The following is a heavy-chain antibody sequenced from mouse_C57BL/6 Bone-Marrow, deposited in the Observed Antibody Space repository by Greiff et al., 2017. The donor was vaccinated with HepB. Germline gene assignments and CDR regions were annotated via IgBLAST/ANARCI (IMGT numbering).Heavy chain of an antibody. CDR1: GYTFTSYG. D-gene: IGHD1-1*01. Sequence: QVQLQQSGAELARPGASVKLSCKASGYTFTSYGISWVKQRTGQGLEWIGEIYPRSGNTYYNEKFKGKATLTADKSSSTAYMELRSLTSEDSAVYFCARDYYGPYYFDYWGQGTTLTVSS. CDR3: ARDYYGPYYFDY. J-gene: IGHJ2*01. V-gene: IGHV1-81*01. CDR2: IYPRSGNT.